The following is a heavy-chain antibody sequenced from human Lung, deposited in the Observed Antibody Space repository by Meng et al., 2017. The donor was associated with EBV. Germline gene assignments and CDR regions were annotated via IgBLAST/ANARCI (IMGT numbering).Heavy chain of an antibody. Sequence: EVHVVESVGALVQPGGSLTLSCATSGFNFRSYWMHWVRQVPGKGLLWVARINENGGITTYADSVRGRFTISRDNAKNTMYLHMSSLRDEDMAVYYCSRDLVGSDDYWGQGTLVTVSS. V-gene: IGHV3-74*03. CDR1: GFNFRSYW. CDR3: SRDLVGSDDY. J-gene: IGHJ4*02. CDR2: INENGGIT.